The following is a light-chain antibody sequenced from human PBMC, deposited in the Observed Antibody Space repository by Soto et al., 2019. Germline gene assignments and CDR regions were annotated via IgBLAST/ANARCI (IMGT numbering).Light chain of an antibody. CDR1: QSINSY. CDR2: GAS. J-gene: IGKJ1*01. V-gene: IGKV3-15*01. Sequence: EIVMTQSPATLSVSPGERVTLSCRASQSINSYLNWYQHKLGQAPRLLIYGASTRATGIPARFSGSGSATEFTLTISSLQPEDFAVYYCQQYSNWPRTFGQGTKVEIK. CDR3: QQYSNWPRT.